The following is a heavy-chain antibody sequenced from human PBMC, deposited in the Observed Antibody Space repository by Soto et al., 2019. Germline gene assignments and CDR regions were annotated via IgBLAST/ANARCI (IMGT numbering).Heavy chain of an antibody. CDR1: GGSISSGEYY. CDR2: IYYSGSA. V-gene: IGHV4-30-4*01. CDR3: ARTDIVLMVYAVDY. Sequence: HVQLQESGPGLVKPSQTLSLTCTVSGGSISSGEYYWSWIRQAPGKGLEWIGNIYYSGSAYYNPSLKSRVIISVDRSKNQFSLKLSSVTAADTAVYYCARTDIVLMVYAVDYWGQGTLVTVSS. D-gene: IGHD2-8*01. J-gene: IGHJ4*02.